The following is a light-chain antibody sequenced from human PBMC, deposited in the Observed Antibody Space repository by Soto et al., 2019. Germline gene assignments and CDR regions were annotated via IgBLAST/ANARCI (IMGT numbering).Light chain of an antibody. CDR1: SGSLS. CDR2: SNY. V-gene: IGLV1-44*01. J-gene: IGLJ1*01. CDR3: AGRDDSLSGLYV. Sequence: SVLTQPPSASGTPGQRVTISCSASSGSLSVDWYQHLPGTAPKHLIYSNYQRPSGVPDRFSGSKSGTSASLVISGLQSEDDADYYCAGRDDSLSGLYVFGTGTKLTVL.